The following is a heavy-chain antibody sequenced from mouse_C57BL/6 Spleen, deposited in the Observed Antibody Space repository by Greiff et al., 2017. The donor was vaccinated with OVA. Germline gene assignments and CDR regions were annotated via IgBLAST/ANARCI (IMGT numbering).Heavy chain of an antibody. CDR3: ARSIPPITTVADYYAMDY. V-gene: IGHV1-69*01. CDR2: IDPSDSYT. D-gene: IGHD1-1*01. J-gene: IGHJ4*01. Sequence: QVQLQQPGAELVMPGASVKLSCKASGYTFTSYWMHWVKQRPGQGLEWIGEIDPSDSYTNYNQKFKGKSTLTVDKSSSTAYMQPSSLTSEDSAVYYCARSIPPITTVADYYAMDYWGQGTSVTVSS. CDR1: GYTFTSYW.